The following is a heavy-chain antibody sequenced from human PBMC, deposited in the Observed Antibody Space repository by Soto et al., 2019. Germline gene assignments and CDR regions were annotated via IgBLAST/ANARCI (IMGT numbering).Heavy chain of an antibody. CDR2: IYHSGST. D-gene: IGHD5-18*01. Sequence: QVQLQESGPGLVKPSGTLSLTCAVSSGSISSSNWWSWVRQPPGKGLEWIGEIYHSGSTNYKPSLKTRVPIAVDKSKNQCSLKLSSVTAADTAVYYCARVMRYGARNVFDYWGQGTLVTVSS. CDR1: SGSISSSNW. CDR3: ARVMRYGARNVFDY. J-gene: IGHJ4*02. V-gene: IGHV4-4*02.